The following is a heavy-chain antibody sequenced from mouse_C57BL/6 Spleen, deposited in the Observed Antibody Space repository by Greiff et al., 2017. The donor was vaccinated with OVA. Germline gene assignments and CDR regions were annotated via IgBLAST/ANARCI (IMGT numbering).Heavy chain of an antibody. V-gene: IGHV3-6*01. Sequence: DVQLQESGPGLVKPSQSLSLTCSVTGYSITSGYYWNWIRQFPGNKLEWMGYISYDGSNNYNPSLKNRSSITRDTSKNQCFLKVNSVTTEDTATYYCARDIGSSVWGTGTTVTVSS. CDR2: ISYDGSN. CDR3: ARDIGSSV. CDR1: GYSITSGYY. J-gene: IGHJ1*03. D-gene: IGHD1-1*01.